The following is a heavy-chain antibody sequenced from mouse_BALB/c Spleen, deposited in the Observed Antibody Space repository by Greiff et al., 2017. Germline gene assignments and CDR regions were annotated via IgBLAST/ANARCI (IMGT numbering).Heavy chain of an antibody. CDR3: ARAPTGDWYFDV. Sequence: EVQLQESGGGLVQPGGSRKLSCAASGFTFSSFGMHWVRQAPEKGLEWVAYISSGSSTIYYADTVKGRFTISRDNPKNTLFLQMTSLRSEDTAMYYCARAPTGDWYFDVWGAGTTVTVSS. CDR1: GFTFSSFG. V-gene: IGHV5-17*02. D-gene: IGHD2-10*01. J-gene: IGHJ1*01. CDR2: ISSGSSTI.